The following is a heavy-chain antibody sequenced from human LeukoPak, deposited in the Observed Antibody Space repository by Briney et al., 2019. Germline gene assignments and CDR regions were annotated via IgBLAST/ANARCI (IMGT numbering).Heavy chain of an antibody. CDR3: ARCGAASGSYHFDY. D-gene: IGHD3-10*01. J-gene: IGHJ4*02. V-gene: IGHV3-23*01. Sequence: PGGSLRRSCAASGFTFSSYGMHWVPQAPGKGREGGPAISDSGGSTYYAESWKGRFTISRDNSKSTLYLQMNSLRAEDTAVYYCARCGAASGSYHFDYWGQGTLVTVSS. CDR1: GFTFSSYG. CDR2: ISDSGGST.